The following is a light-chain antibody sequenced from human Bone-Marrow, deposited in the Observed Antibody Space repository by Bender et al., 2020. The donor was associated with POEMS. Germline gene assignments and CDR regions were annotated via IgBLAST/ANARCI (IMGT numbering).Light chain of an antibody. CDR2: RND. CDR1: SSNIGSNF. J-gene: IGLJ3*02. V-gene: IGLV1-47*01. CDR3: QSYDNSLGGWV. Sequence: QSVLTQPPSASGTPGQRVTISCSGSSSNIGSNFVYWYQQLPGTAPKPLIYRNDQRPSGVPDRFSGSKSGTSASLAITGLQAEDEGDYYCQSYDNSLGGWVFGGGTKLTVL.